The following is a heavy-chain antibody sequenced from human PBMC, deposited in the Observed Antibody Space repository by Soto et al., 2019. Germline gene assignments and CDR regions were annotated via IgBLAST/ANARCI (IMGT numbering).Heavy chain of an antibody. CDR3: ARVYYAPERESSMDV. CDR2: ISYSGSP. CDR1: GGSINSHY. V-gene: IGHV4-59*11. J-gene: IGHJ6*02. Sequence: SETLSLTCTVSGGSINSHYWSWIRQPPGKGLEWIGYISYSGSPKYNPSLKSRVTISRDTSKNQFSLRLNSVTAADTAVYYCARVYYAPERESSMDVWGQGTTVTVSS. D-gene: IGHD3-10*01.